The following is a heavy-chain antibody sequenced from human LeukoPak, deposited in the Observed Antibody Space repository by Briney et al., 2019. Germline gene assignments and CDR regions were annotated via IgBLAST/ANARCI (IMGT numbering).Heavy chain of an antibody. CDR1: GFTFSSYG. Sequence: GGSLRLSCAASGFTFSSYGMHWVRQAPGKGLEWVAVIWYDGSNKYNADSVKGRFTISRDNSKNTLYLQMNSLRAEDTAVYYCAREDDSSGYYYYYYGMDVWGQGTTVTVSS. D-gene: IGHD3-22*01. V-gene: IGHV3-33*01. CDR2: IWYDGSNK. J-gene: IGHJ6*02. CDR3: AREDDSSGYYYYYYGMDV.